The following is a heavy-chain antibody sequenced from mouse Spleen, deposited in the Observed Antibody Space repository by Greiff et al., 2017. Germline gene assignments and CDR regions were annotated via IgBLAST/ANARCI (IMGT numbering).Heavy chain of an antibody. Sequence: DVQLVESGEGLVKPGGSLKLSCAASGFTFSSYAMSWVRQTPEKRLEWVAYISSGGDYIYYADTVKGRFTISRDNARNTLYLQMSSLKSEDTAMYYCTREGDDYDRYFDVWGTGTTVTVSS. J-gene: IGHJ1*03. D-gene: IGHD2-4*01. CDR3: TREGDDYDRYFDV. CDR1: GFTFSSYA. CDR2: ISSGGDYI. V-gene: IGHV5-9-1*02.